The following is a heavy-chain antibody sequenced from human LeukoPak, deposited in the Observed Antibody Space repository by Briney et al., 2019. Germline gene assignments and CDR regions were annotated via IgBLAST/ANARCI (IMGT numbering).Heavy chain of an antibody. CDR1: GFTLSNSY. CDR2: IYSGDIGGYT. V-gene: IGHV3-66*01. CDR3: ARDPNYYNYGMDV. Sequence: GGSLRLSCAASGFTLSNSYMSWVRQAPGKGLEWVSVIYSGDIGGYTYYSDSVKGRFTISRDNSKNTLNLQMNSLRDEDTAVYYCARDPNYYNYGMDVWGQGTMVTVSS. J-gene: IGHJ6*02.